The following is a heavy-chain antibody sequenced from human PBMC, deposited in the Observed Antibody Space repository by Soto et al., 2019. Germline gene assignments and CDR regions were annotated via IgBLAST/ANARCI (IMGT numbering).Heavy chain of an antibody. CDR2: IYTCGIT. CDR1: GASMSSYD. J-gene: IGHJ6*02. D-gene: IGHD3-3*01. Sequence: PSAHLSLTCAVSGASMSSYDWSWIPQPAGKGLEWTGLIYTCGITKYNPSLKRRVTMSVDTSKNQFSLMLSAVTAAATAGYDWVRFTIFGVVIPGGYYGMEVWGQGTTVTVSS. CDR3: VRFTIFGVVIPGGYYGMEV. V-gene: IGHV4-59*10.